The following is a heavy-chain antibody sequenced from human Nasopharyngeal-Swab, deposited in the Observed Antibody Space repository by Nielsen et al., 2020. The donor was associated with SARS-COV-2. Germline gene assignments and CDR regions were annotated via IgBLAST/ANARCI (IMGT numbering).Heavy chain of an antibody. CDR3: AKEGATGWFDP. Sequence: SETLSLTCTVSGVSIRSQYWSWIRQPPGKGLEWIGSISHNSGTNYNPSLKSRVTMFMDTSKNQFSLKLRSVTAADTAVYYCAKEGATGWFDPWGQGTLVTVSS. V-gene: IGHV4-59*11. J-gene: IGHJ5*02. CDR2: ISHNSGT. CDR1: GVSIRSQY.